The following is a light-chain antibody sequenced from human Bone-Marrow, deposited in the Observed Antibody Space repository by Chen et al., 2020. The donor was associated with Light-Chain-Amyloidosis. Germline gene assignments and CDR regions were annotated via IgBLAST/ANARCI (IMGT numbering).Light chain of an antibody. J-gene: IGLJ1*01. Sequence: QSALTQPRSVSGSPGQSVTVSCTGTSNNVGAYNNVAWYQQHPGKAPKGMIYDVTERPSGVPDRFSGSKSGNTASLTISGLQAEDEADYYCCSHTGDSYVFGTGTKVTVL. V-gene: IGLV2-11*01. CDR3: CSHTGDSYV. CDR1: SNNVGAYNN. CDR2: DVT.